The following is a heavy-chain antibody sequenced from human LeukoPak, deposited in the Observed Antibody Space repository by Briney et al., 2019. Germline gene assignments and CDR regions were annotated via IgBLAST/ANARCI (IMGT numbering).Heavy chain of an antibody. CDR2: IYHSGST. D-gene: IGHD2-2*01. CDR1: GGSISSSNW. Sequence: SGTLSLTCAVSGGSISSSNWWSWVRQPPGKGLEWIGEIYHSGSTNYNPSLKSRVTISVDKSKNQFSLKLSSVTAADTAVYYCARALGYCSSTSCKPINFDYWGQGTLVTVSS. V-gene: IGHV4-4*02. J-gene: IGHJ4*02. CDR3: ARALGYCSSTSCKPINFDY.